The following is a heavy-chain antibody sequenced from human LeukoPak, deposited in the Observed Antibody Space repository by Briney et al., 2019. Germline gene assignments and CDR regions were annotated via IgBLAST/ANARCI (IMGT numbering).Heavy chain of an antibody. CDR2: IYPGDSDT. Sequence: GESLKISCKGSGYSFTSYWIGWLRQMPGKGLEWMGIIYPGDSDTRYSPSFQGQVTISADKSVSTAYLQWSSLKASDTAMYYCARPSDTAGFDYWGQGTLVTVSS. V-gene: IGHV5-51*01. CDR1: GYSFTSYW. D-gene: IGHD5-18*01. J-gene: IGHJ4*02. CDR3: ARPSDTAGFDY.